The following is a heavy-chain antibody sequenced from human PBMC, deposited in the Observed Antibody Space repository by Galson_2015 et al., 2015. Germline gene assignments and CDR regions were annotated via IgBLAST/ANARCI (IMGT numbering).Heavy chain of an antibody. CDR2: ISYDGSNK. J-gene: IGHJ4*02. Sequence: SLRLSCAASGFAFSSYAMHWVRQAPGKGLEWVAVISYDGSNKFYADSVKGRFTISRDNSKNTLYLQMNSLRPEDTAVYYCARVGGDIAARTWGYFDYWGRGTLVTASS. V-gene: IGHV3-30-3*01. CDR1: GFAFSSYA. D-gene: IGHD6-6*01. CDR3: ARVGGDIAARTWGYFDY.